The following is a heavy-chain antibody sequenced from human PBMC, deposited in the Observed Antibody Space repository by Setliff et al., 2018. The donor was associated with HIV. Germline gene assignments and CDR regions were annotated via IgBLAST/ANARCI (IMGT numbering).Heavy chain of an antibody. CDR3: ARSALWFGEADWYFDL. CDR1: GYSISSSYW. V-gene: IGHV4-28*01. D-gene: IGHD3-10*01. CDR2: IYKGGST. J-gene: IGHJ2*01. Sequence: PSETLSLTCVVSGYSISSSYWWGWIRQPPGKGLEWIGWIGYIYKGGSTYYNPSLKSRVTVSEDTSKNQFSLKLRSVTAVDTAVYYCARSALWFGEADWYFDLWGRGTLVTVSS.